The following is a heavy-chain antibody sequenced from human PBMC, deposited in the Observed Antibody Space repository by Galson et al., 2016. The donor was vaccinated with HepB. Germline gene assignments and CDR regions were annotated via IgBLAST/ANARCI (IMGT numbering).Heavy chain of an antibody. D-gene: IGHD6-13*01. CDR2: ISGGSTYT. V-gene: IGHV3-11*06. CDR3: ARAGFYGSSWAGFDY. CDR1: GFSFGVYY. J-gene: IGHJ4*02. Sequence: SLRLSCAASGFSFGVYYMAWIRQAPGKGLEWVSSISGGSTYTHYADSVKGRFTIYRDDARNSLFLQVNGLRAEDTAVYYCARAGFYGSSWAGFDYWGQGTLVTFS.